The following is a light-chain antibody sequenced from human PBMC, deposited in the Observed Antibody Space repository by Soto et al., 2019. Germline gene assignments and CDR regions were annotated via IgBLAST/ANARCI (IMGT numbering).Light chain of an antibody. CDR1: KGISNY. CDR3: QKYNNAPRT. V-gene: IGKV1-27*01. J-gene: IGKJ1*01. CDR2: AAS. Sequence: DIQMTQSPSSLSASVGDTVTITCRASKGISNYLAWYQQKPGQVPNLLIYAASTLQSGVPSRFSGSGSGTDFTLTSSSLRPEDVATYYCQKYNNAPRTFGQGTKVEI.